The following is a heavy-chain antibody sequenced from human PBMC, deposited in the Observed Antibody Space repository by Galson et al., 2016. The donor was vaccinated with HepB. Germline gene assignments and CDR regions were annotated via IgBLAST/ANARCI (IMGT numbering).Heavy chain of an antibody. Sequence: ETLSLTCTVSGDSISSSYYWVWIRQPPGKGLEWIRSMHYSGSIYSNPSLESRVTISVDTSKNQFSLRLSSVTAADTAVYYCATGISVAGKYYYYCMDVWGKGTPVTVSS. D-gene: IGHD6-19*01. CDR1: GDSISSSYY. V-gene: IGHV4-39*01. CDR3: ATGISVAGKYYYYCMDV. CDR2: MHYSGSI. J-gene: IGHJ6*03.